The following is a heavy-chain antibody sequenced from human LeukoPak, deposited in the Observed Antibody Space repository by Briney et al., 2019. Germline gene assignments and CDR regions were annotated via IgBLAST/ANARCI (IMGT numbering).Heavy chain of an antibody. D-gene: IGHD4-17*01. Sequence: PSETLSLTCTVSGGSISSSSYYWGWIRQPPGKGLEWIGSIYYSGSTYYNPSLKSRVTISVDTSKNQFSLKLTSVTAADTALYYCARDPHPDYGVLDAFDLWGQGTMVTVSS. V-gene: IGHV4-39*07. CDR2: IYYSGST. CDR1: GGSISSSSYY. CDR3: ARDPHPDYGVLDAFDL. J-gene: IGHJ3*01.